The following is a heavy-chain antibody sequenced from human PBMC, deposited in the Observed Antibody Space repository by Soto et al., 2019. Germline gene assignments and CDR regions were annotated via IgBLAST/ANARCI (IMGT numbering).Heavy chain of an antibody. CDR2: IIPIFGTA. CDR3: ARNSGKGKTYDYVPDY. V-gene: IGHV1-69*13. Sequence: SVKVSCKASGGTFSSYAISWVRQAPGQGLEWMGGIIPIFGTANYAQKFQGRVTITADESTSTAYMELSSLRSEDTAVYYCARNSGKGKTYDYVPDYWGQGTLVTVSS. D-gene: IGHD3-16*01. CDR1: GGTFSSYA. J-gene: IGHJ4*02.